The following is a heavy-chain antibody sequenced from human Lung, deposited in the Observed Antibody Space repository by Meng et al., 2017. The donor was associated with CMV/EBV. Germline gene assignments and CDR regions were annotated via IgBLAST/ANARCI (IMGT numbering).Heavy chain of an antibody. V-gene: IGHV1-2*02. CDR1: GYIFTGYF. Sequence: ASLKVSXKASGYIFTGYFIHWVRQAPGQGLEWTGWINPKSGGTNFAQRFPGRVTMTRDTSISTVYMELRSLRSDDTAVYYCARALHVEYIDSSGYHDHWGQGTLVTVSS. CDR3: ARALHVEYIDSSGYHDH. J-gene: IGHJ4*02. CDR2: INPKSGGT. D-gene: IGHD3-22*01.